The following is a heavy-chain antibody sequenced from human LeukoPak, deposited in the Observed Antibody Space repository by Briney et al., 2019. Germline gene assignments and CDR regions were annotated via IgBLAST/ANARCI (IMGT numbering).Heavy chain of an antibody. CDR3: AGAKQWLATDN. D-gene: IGHD6-19*01. V-gene: IGHV4-59*01. Sequence: SETLSLTCTVSGGSISSYYWSWFRQPPGKGLEWIGYISHSGSTNYNPSLKSRVTIFVDTFKNQLSLKLSSMTAADTAVYYCAGAKQWLATDNWGPGTLITVSS. CDR1: GGSISSYY. J-gene: IGHJ4*02. CDR2: ISHSGST.